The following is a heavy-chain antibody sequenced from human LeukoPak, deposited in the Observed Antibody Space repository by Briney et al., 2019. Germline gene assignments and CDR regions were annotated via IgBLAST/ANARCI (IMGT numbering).Heavy chain of an antibody. Sequence: SETLSLTCAVYGESFSGYYWSWIRQPPGKGLEWIGEINHSGSTNSNPSLKSRVTISLDTSKNQFSLKLSSVTAADTAVYYCARGRRPDGLYWGQGTQVTASS. CDR2: INHSGST. J-gene: IGHJ4*02. CDR3: ARGRRPDGLY. D-gene: IGHD1-14*01. V-gene: IGHV4-34*01. CDR1: GESFSGYY.